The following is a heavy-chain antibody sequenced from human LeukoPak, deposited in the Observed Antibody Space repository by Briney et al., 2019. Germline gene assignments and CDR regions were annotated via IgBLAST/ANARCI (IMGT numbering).Heavy chain of an antibody. D-gene: IGHD2-15*01. J-gene: IGHJ3*02. CDR2: ISPGDSDT. CDR1: GYSFTSYW. V-gene: IGHV5-51*01. Sequence: GESLKISCKGSGYSFTSYWIGWVRQMPGKGLEWMGIISPGDSDTRYSPSFQGQVTISADKSISTAYLQWSSLKASDTAMYYCARQLLPPEDAFDIWGQGTMVTVSS. CDR3: ARQLLPPEDAFDI.